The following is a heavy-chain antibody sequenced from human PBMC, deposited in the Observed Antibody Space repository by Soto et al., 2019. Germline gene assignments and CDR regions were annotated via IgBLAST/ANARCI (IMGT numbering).Heavy chain of an antibody. CDR2: IRYDGSDE. D-gene: IGHD1-26*01. Sequence: QVQLVESGGGVVQPGGSLRLSCAASASIFKGHGMHWVRQAPGKGLEWVAIIRYDGSDEHYGDSVKGRFTISRDNSKKMLYLQMNSLRAEDTAVYYCARAGVGATTFFRFLDYWGQGTLVTVSS. CDR1: ASIFKGHG. J-gene: IGHJ4*02. V-gene: IGHV3-33*08. CDR3: ARAGVGATTFFRFLDY.